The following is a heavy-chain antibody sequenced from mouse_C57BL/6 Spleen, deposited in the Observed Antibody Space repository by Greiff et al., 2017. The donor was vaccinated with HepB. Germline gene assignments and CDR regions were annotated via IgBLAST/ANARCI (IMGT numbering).Heavy chain of an antibody. CDR1: GYSITSGYY. Sequence: ESGPGLVKPSQSLSLTCSVTGYSITSGYYWNWIRQFPGNNLEWMGYISYDGSNNYNPSLKNRISITRDTSKNQFFLKLNSVTTEDTATYYCARYYDYDEGFAYWGQGTLVTVSA. J-gene: IGHJ3*01. CDR2: ISYDGSN. V-gene: IGHV3-6*01. CDR3: ARYYDYDEGFAY. D-gene: IGHD2-4*01.